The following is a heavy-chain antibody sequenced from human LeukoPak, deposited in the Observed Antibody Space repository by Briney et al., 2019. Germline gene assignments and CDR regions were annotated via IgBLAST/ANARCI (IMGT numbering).Heavy chain of an antibody. D-gene: IGHD6-13*01. CDR2: IIPIFGTA. J-gene: IGHJ3*02. CDR3: ARDKAGYSSSWGAFDI. V-gene: IGHV1-69*01. Sequence: SVKVSCKASGGTFSSYAISWVRQAPGQGLEWMGGIIPIFGTADYAQKFQGRVTITADESTSTAYMELSSLRSEDTAVYYCARDKAGYSSSWGAFDIWGQGTMVTVSS. CDR1: GGTFSSYA.